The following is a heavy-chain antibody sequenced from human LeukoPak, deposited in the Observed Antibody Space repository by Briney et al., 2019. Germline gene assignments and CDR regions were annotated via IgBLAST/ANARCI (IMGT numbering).Heavy chain of an antibody. CDR2: INEDGSNK. CDR1: GFIFSNRY. D-gene: IGHD6-19*01. J-gene: IGHJ4*02. CDR3: TRVIVAVPGYFDYFDF. V-gene: IGHV3-7*01. Sequence: GGSLRLSCTASGFIFSNRYMRWIRQAPGKGLEWVANINEDGSNKWQLGSVKGRFTVSRDNARNSLYLQMNSLRVEDTAVYYCTRVIVAVPGYFDYFDFWGQGGLVTVSS.